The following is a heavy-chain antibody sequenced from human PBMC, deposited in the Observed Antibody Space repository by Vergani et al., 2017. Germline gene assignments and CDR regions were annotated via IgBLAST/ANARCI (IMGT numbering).Heavy chain of an antibody. D-gene: IGHD5-12*01. V-gene: IGHV1-69*13. CDR3: ARVGGVATLGWFDP. J-gene: IGHJ5*02. Sequence: QVQLVQSGAEVKKPGSSVKVSCKSSGGTFSDYAITWVRQAPGQGLEWMGRILPILGTTNYAQKFQGRVTITADESTSTAYMELNSLRSEDTAVYYCARVGGVATLGWFDPWGRGTLVTVSS. CDR2: ILPILGTT. CDR1: GGTFSDYA.